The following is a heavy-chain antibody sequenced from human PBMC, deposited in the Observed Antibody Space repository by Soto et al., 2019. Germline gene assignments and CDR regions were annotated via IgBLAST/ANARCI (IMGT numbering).Heavy chain of an antibody. V-gene: IGHV3-33*01. J-gene: IGHJ4*02. Sequence: QVQLVESGGGVVQSGRSLRLSCAASGFTFSSYGMHWVRQAPDKGLEWVAVIWYDGSNKDYADSVKGRFTISRDNSKNTLYLQMNSLRAEDTAVYYCARDRSSGWLDYWGQGTLVTVSS. D-gene: IGHD6-19*01. CDR1: GFTFSSYG. CDR2: IWYDGSNK. CDR3: ARDRSSGWLDY.